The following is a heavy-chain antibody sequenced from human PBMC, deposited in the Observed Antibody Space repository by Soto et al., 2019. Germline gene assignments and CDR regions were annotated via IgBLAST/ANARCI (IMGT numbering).Heavy chain of an antibody. D-gene: IGHD3-22*01. CDR2: MNPNSGNR. CDR1: GYTFTTYD. V-gene: IGHV1-8*02. Sequence: ASVKVSCKASGYTFTTYDINWVRQAAGQGLVWMGWMNPNSGNRGYAQKFQGRVTMTRDTSISTAYMELSDLRSEDTAVYYCAGGQYFSDSSGYDDYWGQGTQVTVSS. CDR3: AGGQYFSDSSGYDDY. J-gene: IGHJ4*02.